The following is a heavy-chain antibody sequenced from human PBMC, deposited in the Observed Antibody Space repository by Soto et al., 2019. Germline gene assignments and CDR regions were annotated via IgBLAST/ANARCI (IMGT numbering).Heavy chain of an antibody. Sequence: QVQLVQSGAEVKKPGASVKVSCKASGYTFTSYGISWVRQAPGQGLGWMGWISAYNGNTKYAQKLQGRVTMTTDTSTSIGDMELRSLRADDTAVDYCAREHNYLDYWGQGTLVTVSS. V-gene: IGHV1-18*01. CDR2: ISAYNGNT. D-gene: IGHD2-21*01. CDR3: AREHNYLDY. CDR1: GYTFTSYG. J-gene: IGHJ4*02.